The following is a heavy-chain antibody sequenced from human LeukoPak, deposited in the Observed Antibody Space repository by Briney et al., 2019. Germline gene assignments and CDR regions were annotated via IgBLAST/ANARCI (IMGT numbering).Heavy chain of an antibody. J-gene: IGHJ5*02. CDR3: ARDGPSGYDLHWLDP. D-gene: IGHD5-12*01. CDR1: GFTFSSYA. Sequence: GGSLRLSCAASGFTFSSYAMSWVRQAPGKGLEWVSSISSSSSYIYYADSVKGRFTISRDNAKNSLYLQMNSLRAEDTAVYYCARDGPSGYDLHWLDPWGQGTLVTVSS. CDR2: ISSSSSYI. V-gene: IGHV3-21*01.